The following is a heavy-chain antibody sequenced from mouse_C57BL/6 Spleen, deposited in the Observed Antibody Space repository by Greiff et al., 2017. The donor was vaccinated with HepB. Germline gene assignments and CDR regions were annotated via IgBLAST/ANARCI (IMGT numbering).Heavy chain of an antibody. CDR2: ISDGGSYT. J-gene: IGHJ3*01. Sequence: EVKLVESGGGLVKPGGSLKLSCAASGFTFSSYAMSWVRQTPEKRLEWVATISDGGSYTYYPDNVKGRFTISRDNAKNNLYLQMSHLKSEDTAMYYCAREEFYYDYDETYWGQGTLVTVSA. CDR1: GFTFSSYA. CDR3: AREEFYYDYDETY. V-gene: IGHV5-4*03. D-gene: IGHD2-4*01.